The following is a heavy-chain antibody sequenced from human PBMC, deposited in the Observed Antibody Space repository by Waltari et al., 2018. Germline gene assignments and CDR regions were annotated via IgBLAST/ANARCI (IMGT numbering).Heavy chain of an antibody. CDR2: IYYSGST. J-gene: IGHJ4*02. Sequence: QVQLQSSGPGLVKPSQTLSLTCPVSVGSISRGGYSWRWIRQHPGQGLEWIGYIYYSGSTYYNPSLKSRVTISVDTSKNQFSLKLSSVTAADTAVYYCASFYSSGYYYEGKYYFDYWGQGTLVTVSS. CDR3: ASFYSSGYYYEGKYYFDY. V-gene: IGHV4-31*03. D-gene: IGHD3-22*01. CDR1: VGSISRGGYS.